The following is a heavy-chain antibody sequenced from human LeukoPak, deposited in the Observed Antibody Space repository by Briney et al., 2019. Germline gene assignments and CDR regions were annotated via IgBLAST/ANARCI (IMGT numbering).Heavy chain of an antibody. J-gene: IGHJ4*02. V-gene: IGHV4-4*02. D-gene: IGHD3-10*01. Sequence: PSGTLSLTCAVSGGSISSSNWWSWVRQPPGKGLEWIGEIYHSGSTNYNPSLKSRVTISVDTSKNQFSLKLSSVTAADTAVYYCARRSISTMVRGVPYMGHSYYFDYWGQGTLVTVSS. CDR3: ARRSISTMVRGVPYMGHSYYFDY. CDR1: GGSISSSNW. CDR2: IYHSGST.